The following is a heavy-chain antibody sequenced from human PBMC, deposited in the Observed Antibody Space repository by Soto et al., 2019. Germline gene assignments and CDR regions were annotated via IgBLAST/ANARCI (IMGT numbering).Heavy chain of an antibody. Sequence: ETLSLTCAVYGGSFSGYYWSWIRQPPGKGLEWIGEINHSGSTNYNPSLKSRVTISVDTSKNQFSLKLSSVTAADTAVYYCARGRYDFWSGINWFDPWGQGTLVTVSS. CDR1: GGSFSGYY. V-gene: IGHV4-34*01. J-gene: IGHJ5*02. D-gene: IGHD3-3*01. CDR2: INHSGST. CDR3: ARGRYDFWSGINWFDP.